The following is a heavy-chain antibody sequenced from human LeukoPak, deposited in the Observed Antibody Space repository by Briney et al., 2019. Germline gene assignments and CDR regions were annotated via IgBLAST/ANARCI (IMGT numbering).Heavy chain of an antibody. V-gene: IGHV3-53*01. CDR2: IYSGGST. CDR1: GFIVSSNY. J-gene: IGHJ4*02. D-gene: IGHD4-23*01. Sequence: PGGSLRLSCAASGFIVSSNYMSWVRQAPGQGLEWVSVIYSGGSTYYADSVKGRFTISRDNAKNSLYPQMNSLRAEDTAVYYCARGSTVVTPDSNYFDYWGQGTLVTVSS. CDR3: ARGSTVVTPDSNYFDY.